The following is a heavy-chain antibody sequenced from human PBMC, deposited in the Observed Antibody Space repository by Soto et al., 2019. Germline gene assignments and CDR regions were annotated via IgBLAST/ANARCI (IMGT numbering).Heavy chain of an antibody. CDR1: GGSFSGYY. CDR3: ARCPITGNPRFVP. J-gene: IGHJ5*02. V-gene: IGHV4-34*01. D-gene: IGHD1-20*01. CDR2: INHSGST. Sequence: SETLSLTCAVYGGSFSGYYWSWIRQPPGKGLEWIGEINHSGSTNYNPSLKSRVTISVDTSKNQFSLKLSSVTAADTAVYYCARCPITGNPRFVPSCPATLVTV.